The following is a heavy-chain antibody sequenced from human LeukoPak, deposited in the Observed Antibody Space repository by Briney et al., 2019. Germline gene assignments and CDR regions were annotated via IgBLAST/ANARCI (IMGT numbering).Heavy chain of an antibody. D-gene: IGHD3-10*01. CDR2: ISGSGGST. CDR3: ARDDGVTNFDY. CDR1: GFTFSNFG. J-gene: IGHJ4*02. Sequence: GGSLRLSCAASGFTFSNFGMSWVRQAPGKGLEWVSAISGSGGSTYYAGSVKGRFTISRDNSKNTLYLQMNSLRAEDTAVYYCARDDGVTNFDYWGQGTLVTVSS. V-gene: IGHV3-23*01.